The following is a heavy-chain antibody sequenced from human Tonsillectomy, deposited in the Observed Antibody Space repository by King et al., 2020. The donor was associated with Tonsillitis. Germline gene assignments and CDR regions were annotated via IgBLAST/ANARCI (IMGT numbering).Heavy chain of an antibody. V-gene: IGHV4-4*02. CDR1: GGSISSSNW. D-gene: IGHD3-10*01. CDR3: ARGGSGSNAEYFQY. J-gene: IGHJ1*01. Sequence: QLQESGPGLVKPSGTLSLTCAVSGGSISSSNWWSWVRQPPGKGLEWIGEIFHSGSTNYNPSLKSRGTISVDKSKNQFSLKLSSVTAADTAVYYCARGGSGSNAEYFQYWGQGTLVTVSS. CDR2: IFHSGST.